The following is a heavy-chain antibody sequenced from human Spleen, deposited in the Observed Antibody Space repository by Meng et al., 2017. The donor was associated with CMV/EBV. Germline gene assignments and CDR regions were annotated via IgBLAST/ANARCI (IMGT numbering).Heavy chain of an antibody. V-gene: IGHV4-39*07. CDR2: IYYTGST. D-gene: IGHD2-2*02. CDR1: STSFY. Sequence: STSFYWGWIRQPPGKGLEWIGSIYYTGSTYYNPSLESRVTISVDTSKNRFSLKLSSVTAADTAVYYCARDPSTYCMGISCYNGWFDPWGQGTLVTVSS. J-gene: IGHJ5*02. CDR3: ARDPSTYCMGISCYNGWFDP.